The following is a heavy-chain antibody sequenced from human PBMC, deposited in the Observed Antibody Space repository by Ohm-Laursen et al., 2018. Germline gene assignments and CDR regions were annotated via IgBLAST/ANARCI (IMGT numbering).Heavy chain of an antibody. CDR3: AAVSSSSDAFNI. Sequence: SVKVSCKASGFTFTSSAMQWVRQARGQRLWWIGWIVVGSGNTNYAQKFQERVTITRDMSTSTAYMELGSLRSEDTAVYYCAAVSSSSDAFNIWGQGTMVTVSS. CDR1: GFTFTSSA. CDR2: IVVGSGNT. V-gene: IGHV1-58*02. J-gene: IGHJ3*02. D-gene: IGHD1-26*01.